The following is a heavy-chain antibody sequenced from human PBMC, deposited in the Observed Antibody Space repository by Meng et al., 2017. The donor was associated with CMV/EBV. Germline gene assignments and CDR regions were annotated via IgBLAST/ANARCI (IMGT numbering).Heavy chain of an antibody. Sequence: QPQAAGPGHVKASETLSLTCPVLCGSISGYYWSWIRQPAGKGLEWIGRIYTSGSTNYNPSLKSRVTMSVDTSKNQFSLKLSSVTAADTAVYYCARHGDTAMVVGIDYWGQGTLVTVSS. D-gene: IGHD5-18*01. CDR1: CGSISGYY. J-gene: IGHJ4*02. V-gene: IGHV4-4*07. CDR3: ARHGDTAMVVGIDY. CDR2: IYTSGST.